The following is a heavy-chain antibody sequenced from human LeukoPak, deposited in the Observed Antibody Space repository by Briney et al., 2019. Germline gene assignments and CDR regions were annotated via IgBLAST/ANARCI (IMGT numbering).Heavy chain of an antibody. V-gene: IGHV3-15*01. CDR2: IKSKTDGGTT. J-gene: IGHJ4*02. Sequence: PGGSLRLSCAASGFTFSNAWMSWVRQAPGKGLEWVGRIKSKTDGGTTDYAAPVKGRFTISRDDSKNTLYLQMNSLKTEDTAVYYCTTDLLVRGAEVDYWGQGTLVTVSS. D-gene: IGHD3-10*01. CDR3: TTDLLVRGAEVDY. CDR1: GFTFSNAW.